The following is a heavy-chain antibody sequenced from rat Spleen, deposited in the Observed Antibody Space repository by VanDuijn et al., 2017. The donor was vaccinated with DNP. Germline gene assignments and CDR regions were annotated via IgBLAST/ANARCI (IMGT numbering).Heavy chain of an antibody. CDR1: GYTFTNYY. D-gene: IGHD4-3*01. J-gene: IGHJ4*01. V-gene: IGHV1-43*01. Sequence: QVQLQQSGAELAKPGSSVKISCKASGYTFTNYYMIWIKQTTGQGLEYIGLINTESGGTNYNENFKGKATLTVDKSSNTAFMQLSSLTPDDSAVYYCARMMYNSGYPMDAWGQGTSVTVSS. CDR2: INTESGGT. CDR3: ARMMYNSGYPMDA.